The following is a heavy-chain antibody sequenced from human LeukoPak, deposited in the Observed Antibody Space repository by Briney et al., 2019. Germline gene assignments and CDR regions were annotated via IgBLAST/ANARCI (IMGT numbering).Heavy chain of an antibody. D-gene: IGHD3-22*01. CDR2: FDPEDGET. Sequence: ASVKVSCKVSGYTLTEICMHWVRQAPGKGLEWMGGFDPEDGETIYAQKFQGRVTMTEDTSTDTAYMELSSLRSEDTAVYYCATRYYDSSGYRLFDYWGQGTLVTVSS. J-gene: IGHJ4*02. CDR1: GYTLTEIC. CDR3: ATRYYDSSGYRLFDY. V-gene: IGHV1-24*01.